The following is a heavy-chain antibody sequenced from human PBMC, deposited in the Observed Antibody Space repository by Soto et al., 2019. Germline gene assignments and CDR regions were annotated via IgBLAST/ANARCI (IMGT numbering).Heavy chain of an antibody. CDR1: GGSISSGGYY. Sequence: PSETLSLTCTVSGGSISSGGYYWSWIRQHPGKGLEWIGYIYYSGSTYYNPSLKSRVTISVDTSKNQFSLKLSSVTAADTAVYYCARETGDPVSDLVTLYSSSSGYFDYWGQGTLVTVSS. J-gene: IGHJ4*02. CDR3: ARETGDPVSDLVTLYSSSSGYFDY. V-gene: IGHV4-31*03. D-gene: IGHD6-6*01. CDR2: IYYSGST.